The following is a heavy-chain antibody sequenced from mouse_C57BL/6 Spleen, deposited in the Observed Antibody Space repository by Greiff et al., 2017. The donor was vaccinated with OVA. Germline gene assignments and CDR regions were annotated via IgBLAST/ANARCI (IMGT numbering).Heavy chain of an antibody. CDR2: ISYSGST. J-gene: IGHJ1*03. CDR3: ARIPYYYGSSDGYFDV. V-gene: IGHV3-8*01. Sequence: EVMLVESGPGLAKPSQTLSLTCSVTGYSITSDYWNWIRKFPGNKLEYMGYISYSGSTYYNPSLKSRISITRDTSKNQYYLQLNSVTTEDTATYYCARIPYYYGSSDGYFDVWGTGATVTVSS. CDR1: GYSITSDY. D-gene: IGHD1-1*01.